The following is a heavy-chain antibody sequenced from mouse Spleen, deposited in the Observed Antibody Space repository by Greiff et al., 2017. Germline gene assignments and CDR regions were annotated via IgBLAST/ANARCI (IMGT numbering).Heavy chain of an antibody. J-gene: IGHJ4*01. Sequence: QVQLQQPGAELVKPGASVKLSCKASGYTFTSYWMQWVKQRPGQGLEWIGEIDPSDSYTNYNQKFKGKATLTVDTSSSTAYMQLSSLTSEDSAVYYCARGGFITTVVGAMDYWGQGTSVTVSS. CDR2: IDPSDSYT. CDR1: GYTFTSYW. CDR3: ARGGFITTVVGAMDY. V-gene: IGHV1-50*01. D-gene: IGHD1-1*01.